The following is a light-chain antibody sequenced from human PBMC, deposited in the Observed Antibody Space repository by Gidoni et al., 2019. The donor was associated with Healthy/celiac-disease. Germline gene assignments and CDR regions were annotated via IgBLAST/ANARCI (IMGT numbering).Light chain of an antibody. V-gene: IGKV3-11*01. Sequence: EIVLTQSPATLSLSPGERATLPCRASQSVSSYFALYQQKPGQAPRLLIYDASNRATGIPARFSGRGSGTYFTLTISSLEPEDFAVYYCQQRRNWPLTFGPGTKVDIK. CDR2: DAS. CDR3: QQRRNWPLT. J-gene: IGKJ3*01. CDR1: QSVSSY.